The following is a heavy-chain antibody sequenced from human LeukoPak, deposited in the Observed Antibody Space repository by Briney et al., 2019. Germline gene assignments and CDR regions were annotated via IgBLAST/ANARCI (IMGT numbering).Heavy chain of an antibody. CDR2: IGTAGDT. D-gene: IGHD2-15*01. V-gene: IGHV3-13*01. J-gene: IGHJ3*02. CDR3: AKDLGVVAATHDAFDI. Sequence: PGGSLRLSCAASGFTFSSYDMHWVRQATGKGLEWVSAIGTAGDTYYPGSVKGRFTISRDNSKNTLYLQMNSLRAEDTAVYYCAKDLGVVAATHDAFDIWGQGTMVTVSS. CDR1: GFTFSSYD.